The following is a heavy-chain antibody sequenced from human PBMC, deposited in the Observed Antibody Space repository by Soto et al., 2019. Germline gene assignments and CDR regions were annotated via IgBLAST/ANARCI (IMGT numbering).Heavy chain of an antibody. CDR1: GVYFFNYE. D-gene: IGHD6-19*01. J-gene: IGHJ6*03. CDR2: IKHREVRNSETT. Sequence: QVQLQQWGAGLLKPSETLSLTCAVYGVYFFNYEWTWLRQPPGKGLEWIREIKHREVRNSETTNYNPSLQSRVAISVDTSKNQFSLKLTSVTAADTAVYYCARASGYSNGWGNYYYYMDVWGKGTTVTVSS. V-gene: IGHV4-34*01. CDR3: ARASGYSNGWGNYYYYMDV.